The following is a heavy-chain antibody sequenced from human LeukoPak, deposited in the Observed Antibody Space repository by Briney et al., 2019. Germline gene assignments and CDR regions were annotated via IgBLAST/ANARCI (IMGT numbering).Heavy chain of an antibody. CDR3: ARDRAGYDSSINWWFDP. CDR1: GYTFTSYA. CDR2: INAGNGNT. Sequence: ASVKVSCKASGYTFTSYAMHWVRQAPGQRLEWMGWINAGNGNTKYSQKFQGRVTITRDTSASTAYMELSSLRSEDTAVYYCARDRAGYDSSINWWFDPWGRGTLVTVSS. J-gene: IGHJ5*02. D-gene: IGHD3-22*01. V-gene: IGHV1-3*01.